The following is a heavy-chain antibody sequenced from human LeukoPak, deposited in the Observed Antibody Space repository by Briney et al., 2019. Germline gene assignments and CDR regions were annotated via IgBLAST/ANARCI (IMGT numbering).Heavy chain of an antibody. CDR1: GFTFSSYG. CDR2: IRYDGSNK. CDR3: AKDRWAYNWNDVSGWFDP. V-gene: IGHV3-30*02. J-gene: IGHJ5*02. Sequence: PGGSLRLSCAGSGFTFSSYGMHWVRQAPGEGLEWVAFIRYDGSNKYYADSVKGRFTISRDNSKNTLYLQMNSLRAEDTAVYYCAKDRWAYNWNDVSGWFDPWGQGTLVTVSS. D-gene: IGHD1-20*01.